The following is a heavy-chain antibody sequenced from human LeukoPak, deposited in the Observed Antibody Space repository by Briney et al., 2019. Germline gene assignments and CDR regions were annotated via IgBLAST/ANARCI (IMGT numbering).Heavy chain of an antibody. CDR1: GGSISSTSYY. V-gene: IGHV4-39*07. D-gene: IGHD4-17*01. J-gene: IGHJ4*02. CDR3: ARSLTTVTWFDY. Sequence: SETLSLTCTVSGGSISSTSYYWGWIRQPPGKGLEWIGNIYYSGSTNYNPSLKSRVTISVDTSKNQFSLKLSSVTAADTAVYYCARSLTTVTWFDYWGQGTLVTVSS. CDR2: IYYSGST.